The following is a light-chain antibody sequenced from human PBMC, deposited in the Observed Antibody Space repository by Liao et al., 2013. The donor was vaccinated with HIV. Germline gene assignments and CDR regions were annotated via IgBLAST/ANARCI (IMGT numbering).Light chain of an antibody. CDR1: NIGSKS. CDR3: QAWDSSTAYV. V-gene: IGLV3-21*01. CDR2: YDS. Sequence: SYVLAQPPSVSVAPGKTARITCGGNNIGSKSVHWYQQKAGQAPVLVIYYDSDRPSGIPERFSGSNSGNTATLTISRVEAGDEADYYCQAWDSSTAYVFGSGTKLAVL. J-gene: IGLJ1*01.